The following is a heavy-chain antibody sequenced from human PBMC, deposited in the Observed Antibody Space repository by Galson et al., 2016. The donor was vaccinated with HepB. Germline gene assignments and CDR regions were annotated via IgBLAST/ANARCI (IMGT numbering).Heavy chain of an antibody. CDR1: GFTFSDAW. CDR3: TTYYGNILTAYRWFDP. D-gene: IGHD3-9*01. J-gene: IGHJ5*02. Sequence: SLRLSCAASGFTFSDAWMNWVRRAPGKGLEWVGRIKRKTDGGTTDYAAPAEGRFTISRDDSKNTLYLQMNNLKNEDTAVYYCTTYYGNILTAYRWFDPWGQGTLVTVSS. CDR2: IKRKTDGGTT. V-gene: IGHV3-15*01.